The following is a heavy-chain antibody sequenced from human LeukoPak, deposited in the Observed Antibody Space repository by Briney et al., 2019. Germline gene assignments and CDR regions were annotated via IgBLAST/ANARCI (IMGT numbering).Heavy chain of an antibody. V-gene: IGHV4-59*08. CDR3: ARHREGAFDI. CDR2: IYYSGST. J-gene: IGHJ3*02. CDR1: GGSISSYY. Sequence: SETLSLTCTVSGGSISSYYWSCIRQPPGGGLEWIGYIYYSGSTHYNPSLKSRVTMSVDTSKNQFSLKLSSVTAADTAVYYCARHREGAFDIWGPGTTVTASS.